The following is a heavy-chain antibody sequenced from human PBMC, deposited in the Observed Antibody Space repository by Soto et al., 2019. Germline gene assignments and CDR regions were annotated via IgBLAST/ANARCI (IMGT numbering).Heavy chain of an antibody. CDR1: GYTLTELS. D-gene: IGHD1-7*01. V-gene: IGHV1-24*01. Sequence: ASVKVSCKVSGYTLTELSMHWVRQAPGKGLERMGGFDPEDGETNYAQKFQGRVTITEDTSTDTAYIELSSLRPEDTAVYYCATVESNRNSWKFDPRGQGTLVTVSS. CDR3: ATVESNRNSWKFDP. CDR2: FDPEDGET. J-gene: IGHJ5*02.